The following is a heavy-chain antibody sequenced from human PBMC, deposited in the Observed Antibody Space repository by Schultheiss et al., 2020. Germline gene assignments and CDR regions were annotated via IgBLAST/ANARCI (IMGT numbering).Heavy chain of an antibody. CDR3: ARDLHYYGSGSLGNGMDV. CDR1: GFTFSSYD. Sequence: GESLKISCAASGFTFSSYDMHWVRQATGKGLEWVSAIGTAGDTYYPGSVKGRFTISRDNAKNTLYLQMNSLRAEDTAVYYCARDLHYYGSGSLGNGMDVWGQGTTVTVSS. V-gene: IGHV3-13*01. J-gene: IGHJ6*02. D-gene: IGHD3-10*01. CDR2: IGTAGDT.